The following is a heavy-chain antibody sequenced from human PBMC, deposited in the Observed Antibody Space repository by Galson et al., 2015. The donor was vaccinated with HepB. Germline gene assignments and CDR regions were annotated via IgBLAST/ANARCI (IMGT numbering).Heavy chain of an antibody. CDR2: ISYDGSNK. D-gene: IGHD3-3*01. J-gene: IGHJ5*02. Sequence: SLRLSCAASGFTFSSYAMHWVRQAPGKGLEWVAVISYDGSNKYYADSVKGRFTISRDNSKNTLYLQMNSLRAEDTAVYYCANVYDFWSGKGLSNWFDPWGQGTLVTVSS. CDR1: GFTFSSYA. V-gene: IGHV3-30-3*01. CDR3: ANVYDFWSGKGLSNWFDP.